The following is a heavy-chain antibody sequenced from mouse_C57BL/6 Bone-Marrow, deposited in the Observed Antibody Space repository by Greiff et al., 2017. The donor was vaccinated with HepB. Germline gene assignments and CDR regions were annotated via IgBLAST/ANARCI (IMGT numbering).Heavy chain of an antibody. Sequence: VQLQQSGPELVKPGASVKISCKASGYAFSSYWMNWVKQRPGKGLEWIGRIYPGDGDTNYNGKFKGKATLTADKSSSTAYMQLSSLTSEDSAVYFCARRDYGKSHWYFDVWGTGTTVTVSS. V-gene: IGHV1-82*01. J-gene: IGHJ1*03. D-gene: IGHD2-1*01. CDR1: GYAFSSYW. CDR3: ARRDYGKSHWYFDV. CDR2: IYPGDGDT.